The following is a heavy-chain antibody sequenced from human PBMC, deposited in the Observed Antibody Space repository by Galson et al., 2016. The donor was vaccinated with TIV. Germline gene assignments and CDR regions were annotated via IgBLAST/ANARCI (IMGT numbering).Heavy chain of an antibody. Sequence: ETLSLTCTVSGVSISSSTYYWGWIRQPPGRGLEWIGTIYYSGGTYYNPSLKSRVTISVDTSKNQFSLSLPSVTAADTAVYYCAGHAHYFYSNGFPPYWHLDLWGRGTLVTVSS. J-gene: IGHJ2*01. CDR2: IYYSGGT. V-gene: IGHV4-39*01. CDR1: GVSISSSTYY. CDR3: AGHAHYFYSNGFPPYWHLDL. D-gene: IGHD4-11*01.